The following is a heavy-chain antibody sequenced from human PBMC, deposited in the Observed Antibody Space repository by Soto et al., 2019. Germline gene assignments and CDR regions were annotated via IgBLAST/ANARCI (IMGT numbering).Heavy chain of an antibody. CDR3: AKTPNSRLLNS. D-gene: IGHD3-9*01. V-gene: IGHV3-23*01. J-gene: IGHJ4*02. CDR1: GFTFRNYA. CDR2: ITGTGSST. Sequence: ESGGGLVQPGESLKLSCAVSGFTFRNYAMSWVRQAPGKGLEWVAGITGTGSSTSYSDSVRGRFTISRDNSKNTLYLLMNSLRAEDTAVYWCAKTPNSRLLNSWGQGALVTVSS.